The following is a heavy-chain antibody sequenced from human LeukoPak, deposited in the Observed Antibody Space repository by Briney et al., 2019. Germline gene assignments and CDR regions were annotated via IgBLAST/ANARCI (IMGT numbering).Heavy chain of an antibody. CDR1: GFTFSSYG. J-gene: IGHJ4*02. Sequence: GGSLRLSCAASGFTFSSYGMHWVRQAPGKWLEWVAFIRYDGSNKYYADSVKGRFTISRDNSKNTLYLQMNSLRAEDTAVYYCAKDRYYYDSSAYDYWGQGTLVTVSS. CDR3: AKDRYYYDSSAYDY. V-gene: IGHV3-30*02. D-gene: IGHD3-22*01. CDR2: IRYDGSNK.